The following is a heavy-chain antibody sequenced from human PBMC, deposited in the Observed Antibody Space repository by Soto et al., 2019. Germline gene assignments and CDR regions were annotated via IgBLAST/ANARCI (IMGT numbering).Heavy chain of an antibody. V-gene: IGHV1-2*04. Sequence: GASVKVSCKASGYTFTGDCLHWVRQAPGQGLEWMGWINPNSGGTHYSQTFHGWVTMTRDTSISTAYMELSRLRSDDTAVYYCARLPTGSSYYFDYWGEGTLVTVSS. D-gene: IGHD6-6*01. CDR2: INPNSGGT. CDR3: ARLPTGSSYYFDY. J-gene: IGHJ4*02. CDR1: GYTFTGDC.